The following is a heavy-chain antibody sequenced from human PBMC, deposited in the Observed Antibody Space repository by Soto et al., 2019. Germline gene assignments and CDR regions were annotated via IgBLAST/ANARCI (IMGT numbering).Heavy chain of an antibody. V-gene: IGHV4-59*08. CDR3: ARHSEMTIDPLTPEYFQH. J-gene: IGHJ1*01. Sequence: SETLSLTCTVSGGSITSYYGSWIRQPPGKGLEWIGYIYYSGSTNYNPSLKSRVTISVDTSKNQFSLKLSSVTAADTAVYYCARHSEMTIDPLTPEYFQHWGQGTLVTVSS. CDR2: IYYSGST. D-gene: IGHD4-17*01. CDR1: GGSITSYY.